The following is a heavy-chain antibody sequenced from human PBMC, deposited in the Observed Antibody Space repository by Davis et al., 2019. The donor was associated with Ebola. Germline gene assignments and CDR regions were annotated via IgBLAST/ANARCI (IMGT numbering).Heavy chain of an antibody. D-gene: IGHD3-16*01. CDR1: RYTFTSYY. CDR2: MNPNSGNT. J-gene: IGHJ4*02. V-gene: IGHV1-8*02. Sequence: AASVTVSCKASRYTFTSYYMHWVRQATGQGLEWMGWMNPNSGNTGYAQKFQGRVTMTRDTSTTTVYMELSSLRSEDTAVYYCARKAAYFYSFDYWGQGTLVTVSS. CDR3: ARKAAYFYSFDY.